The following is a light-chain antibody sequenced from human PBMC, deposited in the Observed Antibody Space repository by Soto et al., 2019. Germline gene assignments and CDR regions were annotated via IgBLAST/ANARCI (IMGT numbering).Light chain of an antibody. V-gene: IGLV2-8*01. CDR3: KSYAGSNTYV. CDR2: EVV. Sequence: ALTQPPSASGSPGQSVTISCTGTKNDVGFYDFVSWYQHHPGKAPRLIIYEVVQRPSGVPDRFSGSKSGNTASLTVSGLQAADEADYFCKSYAGSNTYVFGSGTKLTVL. CDR1: KNDVGFYDF. J-gene: IGLJ1*01.